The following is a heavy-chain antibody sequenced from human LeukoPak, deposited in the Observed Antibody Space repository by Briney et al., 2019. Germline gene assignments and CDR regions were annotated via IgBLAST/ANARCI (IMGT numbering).Heavy chain of an antibody. J-gene: IGHJ4*02. CDR2: INPNSGGT. Sequence: EASVKVSCKASGYTFTGYYMRWVRQAPGQGLEWMGWINPNSGGTNYAQKFQGRVTMTRDTSISTAYMELSRLRSDDTAVYYCARTMVRGVIITPIGYWGQGTLVTVSS. V-gene: IGHV1-2*02. CDR3: ARTMVRGVIITPIGY. CDR1: GYTFTGYY. D-gene: IGHD3-10*01.